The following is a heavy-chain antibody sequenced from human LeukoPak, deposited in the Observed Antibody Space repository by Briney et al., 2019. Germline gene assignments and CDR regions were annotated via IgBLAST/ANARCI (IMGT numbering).Heavy chain of an antibody. Sequence: PGGSLRLSCAASGFTFSSYGMHWVRQAPGKGLEWVAFIRYDGSNKYYADSVKGRFTISRDNSKNTLYLQMNSLRAEDTAVYYCAKDGEVYCSGGSCYYYYMDVWGKGTTVTVSS. J-gene: IGHJ6*03. CDR2: IRYDGSNK. V-gene: IGHV3-30*02. CDR1: GFTFSSYG. D-gene: IGHD2-15*01. CDR3: AKDGEVYCSGGSCYYYYMDV.